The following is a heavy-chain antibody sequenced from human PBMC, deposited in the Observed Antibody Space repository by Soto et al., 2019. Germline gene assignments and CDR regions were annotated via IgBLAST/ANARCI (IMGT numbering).Heavy chain of an antibody. V-gene: IGHV3-7*03. Sequence: EVQLVESGGGLVKPGGSLRLSCAASGFTFSSYWMNWVRQAPGKGLEWVANIKQDVSETYYVDSVKGRFTISRDNATNSLYLQMNRLRAEDTAVYYCAGATMAYYGMDVWGQGTAVTVSS. CDR3: AGATMAYYGMDV. CDR1: GFTFSSYW. CDR2: IKQDVSET. D-gene: IGHD3-10*01. J-gene: IGHJ6*02.